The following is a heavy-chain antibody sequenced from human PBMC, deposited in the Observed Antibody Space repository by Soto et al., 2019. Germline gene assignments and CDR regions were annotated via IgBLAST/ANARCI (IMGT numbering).Heavy chain of an antibody. CDR3: ARAAKEQWLPYYFDY. Sequence: SETLSLTCAVSSDSISRSHWLTWVRQSPGKGLEWLGDIYYSGSVYYNPSLRGRISISMDKSKNQFSLKLSSVTAADTAVYYCARAAKEQWLPYYFDYWGQGTLVTVSS. J-gene: IGHJ4*02. V-gene: IGHV4-4*02. CDR2: IYYSGSV. CDR1: SDSISRSHW. D-gene: IGHD6-19*01.